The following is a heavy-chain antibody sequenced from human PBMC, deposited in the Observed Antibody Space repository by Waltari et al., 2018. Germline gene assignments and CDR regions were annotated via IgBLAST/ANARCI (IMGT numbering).Heavy chain of an antibody. CDR3: ATLSEGVYAAPFDY. CDR1: GFTVSSNY. Sequence: EVQLVETGGGLIQPGGALRLSCAASGFTVSSNYMSWVRQAPGKGLEWVSVIYSGGSTYYADAVKGRFTISRDNSKNTLYLQMNSLRAEDTAEYYCATLSEGVYAAPFDYWGQGTLVTVSS. D-gene: IGHD2-8*01. J-gene: IGHJ4*02. V-gene: IGHV3-53*02. CDR2: IYSGGST.